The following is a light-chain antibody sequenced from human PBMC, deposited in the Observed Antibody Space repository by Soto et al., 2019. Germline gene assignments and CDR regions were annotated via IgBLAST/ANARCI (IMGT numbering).Light chain of an antibody. CDR1: QSVSNSY. J-gene: IGKJ1*01. CDR3: QDYDSSPWT. V-gene: IGKV3-20*01. Sequence: EIVLTQSPGTLSLSPGERATLSCRASQSVSNSYLAWYQQKPGQAPRLLIYGASSRATGIPDRFSGSGSGTDFTLTISRLEPEDFAVYYCQDYDSSPWTFGQGTKVDIK. CDR2: GAS.